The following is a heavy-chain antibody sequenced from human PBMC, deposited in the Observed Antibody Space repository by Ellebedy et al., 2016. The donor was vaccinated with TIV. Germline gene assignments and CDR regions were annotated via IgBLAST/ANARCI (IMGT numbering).Heavy chain of an antibody. CDR3: AKDLAPDTAWTFDH. CDR1: GFIVSSNY. Sequence: GGSLRLXXAVSGFIVSSNYMNWVRQVPGKGLEWVSAFIETSGRTYYADSVKGRFTISGDSSKNTLYLQMNSLRVEDTAVYYCAKDLAPDTAWTFDHWGQGTPVTVSS. J-gene: IGHJ4*02. D-gene: IGHD3/OR15-3a*01. V-gene: IGHV3-53*01. CDR2: IETSGRT.